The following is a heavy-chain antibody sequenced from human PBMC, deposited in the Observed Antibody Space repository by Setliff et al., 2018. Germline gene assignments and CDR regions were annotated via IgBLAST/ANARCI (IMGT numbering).Heavy chain of an antibody. J-gene: IGHJ4*02. CDR2: IIPILGIA. D-gene: IGHD2-8*01. CDR3: AIDSLPRYCTNGVCYEEFDY. V-gene: IGHV1-69*10. CDR1: GGTFSSYA. Sequence: GASVKVSCKASGGTFSSYAISWVRQAPGQGLEWMGGIIPILGIANYAQKFQGRVTITADKSTGTAYMELSSLRSEDTAVYYCAIDSLPRYCTNGVCYEEFDYWGQGTLVTV.